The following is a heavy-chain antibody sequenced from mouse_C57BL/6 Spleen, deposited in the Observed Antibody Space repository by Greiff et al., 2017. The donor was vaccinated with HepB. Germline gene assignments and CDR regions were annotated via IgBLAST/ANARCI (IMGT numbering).Heavy chain of an antibody. Sequence: EVKLVVSGGGLVKPGGSLKLSCAASGFTFSDYGMHWVRQAPEKGLEWVAYISSGSSTIYYADTVKGRFTISRDNAKNTLFLQMTSLRSEDTAMYYCARTGNSLAMDYWGQGTSGTVSS. J-gene: IGHJ4*01. CDR2: ISSGSSTI. V-gene: IGHV5-17*01. CDR3: ARTGNSLAMDY. D-gene: IGHD2-1*01. CDR1: GFTFSDYG.